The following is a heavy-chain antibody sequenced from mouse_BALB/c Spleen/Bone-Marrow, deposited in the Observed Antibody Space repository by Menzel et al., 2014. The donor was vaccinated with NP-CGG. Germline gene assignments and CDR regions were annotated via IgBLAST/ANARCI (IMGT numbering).Heavy chain of an antibody. V-gene: IGHV1-14*01. J-gene: IGHJ1*01. CDR1: GYTFASYA. CDR2: INPYNDGT. D-gene: IGHD2-2*01. CDR3: ARSLYGFDWYFDV. Sequence: VQLQQSGPELVKPGASVKMSCKASGYTFASYAMHWVKQKPGQGLEWIGNINPYNDGTKYNEKFKGKATLTSDKFSSTAYMELGSLTSEDSAVYYCARSLYGFDWYFDVWGAGTTVTVSS.